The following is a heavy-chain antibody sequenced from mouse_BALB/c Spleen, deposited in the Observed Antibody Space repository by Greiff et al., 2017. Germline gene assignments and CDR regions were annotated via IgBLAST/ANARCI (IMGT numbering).Heavy chain of an antibody. V-gene: IGHV5-17*02. CDR2: ISSGSSTI. J-gene: IGHJ4*01. CDR3: ARRDALKWDAMDY. D-gene: IGHD1-3*01. CDR1: GFTFSSFG. Sequence: EVKLMESGGGLVQPGGSRKLSCAASGFTFSSFGMHWVRQAPEKGLEWVAYISSGSSTIYYADTVKGRFTISRDNPKNTLFLQMTSLRSEDTAMYYCARRDALKWDAMDYWGQGTSVTVSS.